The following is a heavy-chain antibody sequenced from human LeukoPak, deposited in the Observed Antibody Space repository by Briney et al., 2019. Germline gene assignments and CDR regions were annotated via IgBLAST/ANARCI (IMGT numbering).Heavy chain of an antibody. CDR2: IRYDGSNK. V-gene: IGHV3-30*02. CDR3: ARAYSSGWASRGAFDI. CDR1: GFTFSSYG. J-gene: IGHJ3*02. Sequence: GGSLRLSCAASGFTFSSYGMHWVRQAPGKGLEWVAFIRYDGSNKYYADSVKGRFTISRDNSKNTLYLQMNSLRAEDTAVYYCARAYSSGWASRGAFDIWGQGTMVTVSS. D-gene: IGHD6-19*01.